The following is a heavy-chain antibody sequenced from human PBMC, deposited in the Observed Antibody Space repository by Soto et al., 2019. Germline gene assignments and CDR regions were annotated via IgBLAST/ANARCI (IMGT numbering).Heavy chain of an antibody. CDR1: GFTFRTYS. J-gene: IGHJ4*02. CDR3: ARDPFGGGDEDFDY. D-gene: IGHD2-21*02. V-gene: IGHV3-21*01. Sequence: PGGSLRLSCAASGFTFRTYSMNWARQAPGKGLEWVSSIHSNSNYIYYADSVKGRFTISRDNAKNSLFLQMNNLRAEDTALYYCARDPFGGGDEDFDYWGQGTLVTVSS. CDR2: IHSNSNYI.